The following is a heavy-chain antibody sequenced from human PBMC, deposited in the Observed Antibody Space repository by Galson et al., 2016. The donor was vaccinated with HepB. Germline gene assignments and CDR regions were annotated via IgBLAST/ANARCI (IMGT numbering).Heavy chain of an antibody. CDR3: ARLWFGELARVF. V-gene: IGHV3-53*01. Sequence: SLRLSCAVFGFTVSNNYMSWVRQAPGKGLEWVSVIYSGGSTYYADSVKGRFTISRDNSKNTVYLQMHSLRDEDTAVYYCARLWFGELARVFWGQGTLVTVSS. CDR1: GFTVSNNY. CDR2: IYSGGST. J-gene: IGHJ4*02. D-gene: IGHD3-10*01.